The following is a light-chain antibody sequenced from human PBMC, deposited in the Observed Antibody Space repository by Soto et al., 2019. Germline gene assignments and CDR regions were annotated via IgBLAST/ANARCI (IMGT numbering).Light chain of an antibody. CDR3: VSWYDSRSSLV. J-gene: IGLJ1*01. CDR2: SNN. CDR1: SANIGNNF. V-gene: IGLV1-47*02. Sequence: QSVLTQPPSASGTPGQRVTISCSGRSANIGNNFVCWYQQLPRTAPNLLIYSNNHRPSWVPDRCSGSKSGTSAALAISGLLYEDEGDYYCVSWYDSRSSLVFGTGTKLTVL.